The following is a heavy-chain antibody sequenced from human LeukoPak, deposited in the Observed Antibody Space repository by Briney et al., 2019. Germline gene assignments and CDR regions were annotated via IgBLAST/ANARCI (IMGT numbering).Heavy chain of an antibody. V-gene: IGHV3-23*01. D-gene: IGHD2-15*01. Sequence: GGSLRLSCAASGFTFSSYAMSWVRQAPGKGLGWVSAISGSGGSTYYADSVKGRFTISRDNAKNSLYLQMNNLRAEDTAVYYCARYCSGRCPEYHFDYWGQGTLVTVSS. CDR1: GFTFSSYA. J-gene: IGHJ4*02. CDR3: ARYCSGRCPEYHFDY. CDR2: ISGSGGST.